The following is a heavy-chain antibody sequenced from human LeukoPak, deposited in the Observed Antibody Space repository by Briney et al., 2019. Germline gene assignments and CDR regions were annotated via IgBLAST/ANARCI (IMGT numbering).Heavy chain of an antibody. CDR1: GGSIRSSYYY. V-gene: IGHV4-39*02. J-gene: IGHJ2*01. D-gene: IGHD3-10*01. CDR3: ARDRPGSYWYFDL. CDR2: IYDSGST. Sequence: SETLSLTCTVSGGSIRSSYYYWGWIRQPPGKGLEWIGSIYDSGSTYYDPSLKSRVTISVDTSKNQLSLKLNSVTAADTAVYYCARDRPGSYWYFDLWGRGTLVTVSS.